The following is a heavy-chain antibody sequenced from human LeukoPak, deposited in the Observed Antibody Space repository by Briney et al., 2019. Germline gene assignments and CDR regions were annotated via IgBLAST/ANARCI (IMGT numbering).Heavy chain of an antibody. CDR3: ARDGLWFGELLGFDY. D-gene: IGHD3-10*01. CDR1: GFTFSSYS. CDR2: ISSSSSYI. V-gene: IGHV3-21*01. Sequence: GGSLRLSCAASGFTFSSYSMNWVRQAPGKGLEWVSSISSSSSYIYYADSVKGRFTIPRDNAKNSLYLQMNSLRAEDTAVYYCARDGLWFGELLGFDYWGQGTLVTVSS. J-gene: IGHJ4*02.